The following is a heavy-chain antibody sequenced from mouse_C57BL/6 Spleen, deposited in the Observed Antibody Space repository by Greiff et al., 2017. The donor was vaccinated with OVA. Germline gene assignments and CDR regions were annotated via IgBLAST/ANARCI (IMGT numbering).Heavy chain of an antibody. Sequence: VKLQQPGAELVRPGSSVKLSCKASGYTFTSYWMHWVKQRPIQGLEWIGNIDPSDSETHYNQKFKDKATLTVDKSSSTAYMQLSSLTSEDSAVYYCARGDVYAMDYWGQGTSVTVSS. V-gene: IGHV1-52*01. CDR2: IDPSDSET. J-gene: IGHJ4*01. CDR1: GYTFTSYW. CDR3: ARGDVYAMDY. D-gene: IGHD3-3*01.